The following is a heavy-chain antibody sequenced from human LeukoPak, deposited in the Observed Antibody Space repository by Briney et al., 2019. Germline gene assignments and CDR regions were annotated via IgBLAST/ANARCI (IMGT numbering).Heavy chain of an antibody. CDR2: ISSSGSTI. CDR3: ASRTYYDFWSGYYTDLSFDY. D-gene: IGHD3-3*01. J-gene: IGHJ4*02. Sequence: KSGGSLRLSCAASGFTFSDYYMSWTRQAPGKGLEWVSYISSSGSTIYYADSVKGRFTISRDNAKNSLYLQMNSLRAEDTAVYYCASRTYYDFWSGYYTDLSFDYWGQGTLVTVSS. CDR1: GFTFSDYY. V-gene: IGHV3-11*01.